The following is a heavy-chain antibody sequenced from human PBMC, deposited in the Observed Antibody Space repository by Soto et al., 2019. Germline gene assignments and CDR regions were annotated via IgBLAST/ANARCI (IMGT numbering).Heavy chain of an antibody. CDR2: ISGWGDWT. D-gene: IGHD1-26*01. CDR1: GIPLINYA. CDR3: AGLEWGPLQ. Sequence: EAQILESGGGLVQPGGSLTLSCGIPGIPLINYALSWVRQAPGKGLDWVSSISGWGDWTGYADSVKGRFTVSRGNSKNTLYLQMNRLRVGGTAVYYCAGLEWGPLQGGQGILVTVSS. J-gene: IGHJ4*02. V-gene: IGHV3-23*01.